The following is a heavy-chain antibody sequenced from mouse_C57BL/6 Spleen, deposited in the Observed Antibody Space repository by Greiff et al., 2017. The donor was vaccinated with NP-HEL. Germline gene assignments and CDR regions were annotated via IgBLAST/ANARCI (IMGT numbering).Heavy chain of an antibody. J-gene: IGHJ2*01. Sequence: QVQLQQPGAELVKPGASVKMSCKASGYTFTSYWITWVKQRPGQGLEWIGDIYPGSGSTTYNEKFKSKATLTVDTSSSTAYMQLSSLTSEDSAVYYCAREGYYGSSLYYFDYWGQGTTLTVSS. CDR3: AREGYYGSSLYYFDY. CDR1: GYTFTSYW. CDR2: IYPGSGST. V-gene: IGHV1-55*01. D-gene: IGHD1-1*01.